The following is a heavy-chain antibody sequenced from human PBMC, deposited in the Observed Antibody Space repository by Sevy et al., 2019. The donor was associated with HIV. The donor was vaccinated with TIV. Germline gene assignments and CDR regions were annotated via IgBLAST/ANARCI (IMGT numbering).Heavy chain of an antibody. J-gene: IGHJ3*02. V-gene: IGHV3-23*01. CDR2: MSGRGDST. D-gene: IGHD3-10*02. CDR3: AYYRITVIGDAFDI. Sequence: GGSLRLSCAASGFTFSNYAMSWVRQAPGKGLEWVSGMSGRGDSTYYVDSVKGRFTISRDISKNTVYMQMNSLRAEDTAVYYCAYYRITVIGDAFDIWGQGTMVTVSS. CDR1: GFTFSNYA.